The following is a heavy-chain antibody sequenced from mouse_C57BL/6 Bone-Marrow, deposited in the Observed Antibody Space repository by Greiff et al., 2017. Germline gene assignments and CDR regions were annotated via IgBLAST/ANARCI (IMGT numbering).Heavy chain of an antibody. V-gene: IGHV1-53*01. CDR3: ARSGFAY. CDR1: GYTFTSYW. J-gene: IGHJ3*01. CDR2: INPSNGGT. Sequence: VQLQQPGPELVKPGASVKLSCKASGYTFTSYWMPWVQQRPGQGLAWIGNINPSNGGTNYNETFKSQATLAVDKSSSTAYMQLSSLTSEDSAGDYSARSGFAYWGQGTLVTVSA.